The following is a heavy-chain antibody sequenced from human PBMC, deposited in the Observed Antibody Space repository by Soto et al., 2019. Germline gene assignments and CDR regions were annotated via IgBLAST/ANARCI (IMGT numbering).Heavy chain of an antibody. V-gene: IGHV4-34*01. CDR3: AKQQMDHYYYYYGMDV. CDR2: INHSGST. CDR1: GGSFSGYY. Sequence: PXATLSLTCAVYGGSFSGYYWSWIRQPPGKGLEWIGEINHSGSTNYNPSLKSRVTISVDTSKNQFSLKLSSVTAADTAVYYCAKQQMDHYYYYYGMDVWGQGTTVTVSS. D-gene: IGHD6-13*01. J-gene: IGHJ6*02.